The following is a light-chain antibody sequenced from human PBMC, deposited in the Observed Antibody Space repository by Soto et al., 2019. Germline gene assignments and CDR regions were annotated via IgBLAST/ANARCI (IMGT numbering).Light chain of an antibody. CDR1: SRNIGSYSY. CDR2: DVS. Sequence: QSALTQPASLSGSPGQSITISCTGTSRNIGSYSYVSWYQQHPGKAPKLMIFDVSYRPSGISDRFSGSKSGNTASLTISGLQPEDEADYYCSSYGASSTLFGGGTKVTVL. CDR3: SSYGASSTL. J-gene: IGLJ3*02. V-gene: IGLV2-14*03.